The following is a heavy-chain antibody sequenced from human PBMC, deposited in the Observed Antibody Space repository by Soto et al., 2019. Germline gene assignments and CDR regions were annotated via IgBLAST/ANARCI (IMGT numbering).Heavy chain of an antibody. CDR3: ARVGSSTHYYFDY. CDR2: IYYSGST. J-gene: IGHJ4*02. D-gene: IGHD2-2*01. V-gene: IGHV4-31*03. CDR1: GGYISSGGYY. Sequence: SSETMCLTCTVSGGYISSGGYYWSWIRKHPGKGLEWIGYIYYSGSTYYNPSLKSRVTISVDTSKNQFSLKLSSVTAADSAVYYCARVGSSTHYYFDYWGQGTLVTVSS.